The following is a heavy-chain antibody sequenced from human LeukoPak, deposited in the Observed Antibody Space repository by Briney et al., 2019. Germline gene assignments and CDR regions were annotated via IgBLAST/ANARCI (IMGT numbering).Heavy chain of an antibody. V-gene: IGHV4-39*07. CDR2: IYYSGST. CDR3: ARDIVRYYYYMDV. Sequence: KTSETLSLTCTLSGGSISRSSNDGGWSRQPPGKRLEWIGSIYYSGSTYYNPSLKSRVTISVDPSKNQFSLKLSSVTAADTAVYYCARDIVRYYYYMDVWGKGTTVTVSS. J-gene: IGHJ6*03. CDR1: GGSISRSSND. D-gene: IGHD2-21*01.